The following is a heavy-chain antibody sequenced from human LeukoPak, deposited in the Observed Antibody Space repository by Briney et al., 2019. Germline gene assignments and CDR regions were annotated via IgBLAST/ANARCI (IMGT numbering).Heavy chain of an antibody. J-gene: IGHJ4*02. CDR1: GFTFSNYA. CDR3: AKDQYYGDRAVTHFDY. CDR2: VTASGGGS. V-gene: IGHV3-23*01. D-gene: IGHD4-17*01. Sequence: PGGSLRLSCAASGFTFSNYAMTWVRQAPGKGLEWVSSVTASGGGSYYAGPVKGRFTISRDNSRNTLYLQMNSLGVGDTAVYYCAKDQYYGDRAVTHFDYWGQGALVTVSS.